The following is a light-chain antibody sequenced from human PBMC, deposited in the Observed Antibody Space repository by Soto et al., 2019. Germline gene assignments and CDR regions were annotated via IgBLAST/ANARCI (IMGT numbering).Light chain of an antibody. CDR3: SSYTSSSTLVV. J-gene: IGLJ2*01. CDR1: SSDVGGHNF. V-gene: IGLV2-14*01. Sequence: QSALTQPASVXXSPGQSITISCTGTSSDVGGHNFVSWYQQHPGKAPKLMISEVSNRPSGVSNRFSGSKSGNTASLTISGLQAEDEADYYCSSYTSSSTLVVFGGGTKLTVL. CDR2: EVS.